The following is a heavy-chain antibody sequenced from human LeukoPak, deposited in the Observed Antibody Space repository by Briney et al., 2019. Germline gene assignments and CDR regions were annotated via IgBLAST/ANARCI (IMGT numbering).Heavy chain of an antibody. CDR3: LRDLNWSLDQ. D-gene: IGHD1-20*01. J-gene: IGHJ4*02. V-gene: IGHV3-30-3*01. Sequence: GRSLRLSCVASGFTFSTYAMHWVRQAPGKGLEWVAVILYDGNNKYYADSVKGRFTISRDNAKNTLYLQMNSLRAEDTAVYYCLRDLNWSLDQWGQGTLVTVSS. CDR2: ILYDGNNK. CDR1: GFTFSTYA.